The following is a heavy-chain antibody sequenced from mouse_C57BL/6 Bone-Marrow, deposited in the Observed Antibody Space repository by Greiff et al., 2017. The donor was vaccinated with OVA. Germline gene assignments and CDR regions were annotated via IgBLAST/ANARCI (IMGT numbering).Heavy chain of an antibody. CDR3: LGGTLAY. D-gene: IGHD4-1*01. CDR2: ICSGGST. Sequence: QVQLLQSGPGLVQPSQSLSIPCTVSGFSLTSYGLHWVRQSPGKGLEWLGLICSGGSTHYNAAFISRLSISKDKTKSQVFLKMNSMQADDTAIYYCLGGTLAYWGQGTTLTVSS. V-gene: IGHV2-2*01. CDR1: GFSLTSYG. J-gene: IGHJ2*01.